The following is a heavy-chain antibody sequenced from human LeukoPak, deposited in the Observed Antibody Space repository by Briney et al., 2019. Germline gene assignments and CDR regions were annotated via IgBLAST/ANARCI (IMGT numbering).Heavy chain of an antibody. D-gene: IGHD3-3*01. CDR2: LYYSGTT. V-gene: IGHV4-39*07. CDR1: GGSINSSSRNSYY. CDR3: AVGGGFWSGYWTPAIDY. Sequence: SETLSLTCTVSGGSINSSSRNSYYWGWIRQPPGKGLEWVGGLYYSGTTYYSPSLKSRVTMSVDMSKNQFSLRLSSVTAADTAVYYCAVGGGFWSGYWTPAIDYWGQGTLVTVSS. J-gene: IGHJ4*02.